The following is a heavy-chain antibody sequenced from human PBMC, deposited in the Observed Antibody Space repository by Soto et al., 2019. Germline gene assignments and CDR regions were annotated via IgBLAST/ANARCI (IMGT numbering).Heavy chain of an antibody. CDR2: ISYDGSNK. CDR3: AKDFWSLESFDY. CDR1: GFTFSSYG. J-gene: IGHJ4*02. Sequence: GRSLRLSCAASGFTFSSYGMHWVRQAPGKGLEWVAVISYDGSNKYYADSVKGRFTISRDNSKNTLYLQMNSLRAEDTAVYYCAKDFWSLESFDYWGQGTLVTVSS. D-gene: IGHD3-3*01. V-gene: IGHV3-30*18.